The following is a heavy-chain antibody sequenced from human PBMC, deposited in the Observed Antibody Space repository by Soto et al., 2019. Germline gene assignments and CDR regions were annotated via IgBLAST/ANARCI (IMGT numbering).Heavy chain of an antibody. V-gene: IGHV3-23*01. CDR1: GVTFSSYA. CDR2: ISGSGGST. D-gene: IGHD3-9*01. CDR3: AKGHRDLTGHSYFDY. Sequence: PGGSLRLSCAASGVTFSSYAMSWVRQAPGKGLEWVSGISGSGGSTYYADPVKGRFTISRDNSKNTLYVQMNSLRGEDTAVYFCAKGHRDLTGHSYFDYWGQGTLVTVSS. J-gene: IGHJ4*02.